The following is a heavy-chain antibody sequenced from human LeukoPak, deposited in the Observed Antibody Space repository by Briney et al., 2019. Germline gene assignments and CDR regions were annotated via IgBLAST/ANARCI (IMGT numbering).Heavy chain of an antibody. Sequence: GASVKASCKASGGTFSSYAISWVRQAPGQGLEWMGGIIPIFGTANYAQKFQGRVTITADESTSTAYMELSSLRSEDTAVYYCARDYYGSGSYYGDYYYYYYMDVWGKGTTVTISS. CDR1: GGTFSSYA. D-gene: IGHD3-10*01. J-gene: IGHJ6*03. V-gene: IGHV1-69*13. CDR3: ARDYYGSGSYYGDYYYYYYMDV. CDR2: IIPIFGTA.